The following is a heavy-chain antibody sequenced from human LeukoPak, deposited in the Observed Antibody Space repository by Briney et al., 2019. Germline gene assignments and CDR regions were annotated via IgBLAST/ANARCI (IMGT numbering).Heavy chain of an antibody. D-gene: IGHD1-14*01. V-gene: IGHV4-59*01. CDR2: IYYSGST. CDR3: ASGRRKGPVDY. CDR1: GGPFSSYY. Sequence: WETLTLTCTVSGGPFSSYYWRWIRQPPGKGLEWIGYIYYSGSTNYNPSLKRRVTISVDTCKNQFCLKLSSVTAADTAVYDCASGRRKGPVDYWGEGTLVTVSS. J-gene: IGHJ4*02.